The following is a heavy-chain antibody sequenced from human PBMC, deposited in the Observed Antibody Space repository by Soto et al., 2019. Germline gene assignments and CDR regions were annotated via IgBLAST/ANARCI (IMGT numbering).Heavy chain of an antibody. CDR3: AININSDNYYALDS. D-gene: IGHD3-22*01. V-gene: IGHV4-59*01. Sequence: QVQLQESGPGLVKPSETLSLTCTVSGGSISSYYWSWIRQPPGKGLEWIGYIYYSGSTNYNPSLNSRDIISVDTTKNQFSLPLSSVTAADTAVYYCAININSDNYYALDSWGQVSLVTVSS. CDR2: IYYSGST. J-gene: IGHJ4*02. CDR1: GGSISSYY.